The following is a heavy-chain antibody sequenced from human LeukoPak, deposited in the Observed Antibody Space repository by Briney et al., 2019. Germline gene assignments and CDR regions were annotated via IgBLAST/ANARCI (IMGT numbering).Heavy chain of an antibody. Sequence: PGGSLRLSCAASGFTFSSYDMNWVRQAPGKGLEWVSYISSSSSTIYYADSVKGRFTISRDNAKNSLYLQMNSLRAEDTAVYYCARGFYNWGNFAFGTHSPLMDVWGKGTTVTVSS. CDR3: ARGFYNWGNFAFGTHSPLMDV. J-gene: IGHJ6*04. CDR2: ISSSSSTI. V-gene: IGHV3-48*01. D-gene: IGHD7-27*01. CDR1: GFTFSSYD.